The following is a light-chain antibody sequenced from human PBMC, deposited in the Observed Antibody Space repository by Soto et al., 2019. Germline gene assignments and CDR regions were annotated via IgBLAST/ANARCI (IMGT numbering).Light chain of an antibody. CDR2: GAS. V-gene: IGKV3-15*01. CDR3: QLYNSCSRGT. J-gene: IGKJ1*01. Sequence: EIVMTQSPGTLSLSPGERATLSCRASQSVSTNLAWYQQNAGQAPRLLIYGASTMATSIPARFSGSGSGTEFTLTISSLQSEDLAVYYCQLYNSCSRGTFGQGNKVEIK. CDR1: QSVSTN.